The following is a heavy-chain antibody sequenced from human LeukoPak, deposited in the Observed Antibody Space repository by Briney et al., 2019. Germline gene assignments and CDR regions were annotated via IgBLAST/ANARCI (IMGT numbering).Heavy chain of an antibody. CDR2: IYYSGST. V-gene: IGHV4-39*07. Sequence: SETLSLTCTVSGGSISSSSYYWGWIRQPPGKGLEWIGSIYYSGSTHYNPSLKSRVTISIDTSKNQFSLKLSSVTAADTAVYYCARDGEMATIENYFDYWGQGTLVTVSS. J-gene: IGHJ4*02. CDR1: GGSISSSSYY. CDR3: ARDGEMATIENYFDY. D-gene: IGHD5-24*01.